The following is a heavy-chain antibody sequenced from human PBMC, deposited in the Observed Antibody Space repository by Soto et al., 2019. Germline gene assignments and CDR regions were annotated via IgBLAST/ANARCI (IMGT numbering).Heavy chain of an antibody. CDR1: GFTLSDHF. D-gene: IGHD4-4*01. Sequence: GGSLRLSCAASGFTLSDHFMEWVRQAPGEGLEWVGRTKHKAASYTTDYAASVNGRSTISRDDSKNSPYLQMNSLKTEDTAMYYCVTLQFSRWFYWGLGTLVTVSS. CDR3: VTLQFSRWFY. V-gene: IGHV3-72*01. J-gene: IGHJ4*02. CDR2: TKHKAASYTT.